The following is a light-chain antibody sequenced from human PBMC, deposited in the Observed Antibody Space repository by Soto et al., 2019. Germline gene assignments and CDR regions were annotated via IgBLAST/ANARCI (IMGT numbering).Light chain of an antibody. V-gene: IGLV2-14*01. CDR1: SSDVGVYNH. J-gene: IGLJ1*01. Sequence: QSALTQPASVSGSPGQSITISCTGTSSDVGVYNHVSWYQHHPGKAPQLMIYEVTNRPSGVSHRFSGSKSGNTASLTISGLQAEDEAHYYCSSYTSSSTYVFGTGPKVTVL. CDR3: SSYTSSSTYV. CDR2: EVT.